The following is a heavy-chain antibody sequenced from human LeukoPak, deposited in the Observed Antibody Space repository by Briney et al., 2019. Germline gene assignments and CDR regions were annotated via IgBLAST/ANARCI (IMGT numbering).Heavy chain of an antibody. CDR3: AKINNYDDY. Sequence: PGGSLRLSCAASGFTFSRFWMSWVRQAPGKGLEWVAAISPDGNLEYYTESVKGRFTVSRDNSNNMIYLQMNSLRGEDSAVYYCAKINNYDDYWGQGTLVTVSS. CDR2: ISPDGNLE. V-gene: IGHV3-30*18. D-gene: IGHD3-22*01. CDR1: GFTFSRFW. J-gene: IGHJ4*02.